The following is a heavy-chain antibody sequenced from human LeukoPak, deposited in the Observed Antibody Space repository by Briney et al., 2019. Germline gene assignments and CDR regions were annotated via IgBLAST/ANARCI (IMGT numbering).Heavy chain of an antibody. CDR3: ARAQFYSNYLSCDY. D-gene: IGHD4-11*01. Sequence: ASVKVSCKASGYTFTGYYMHWVRQAPGQGLEWMGWINPNSGGTNYAQKFQGRATMTRDTSISTAYMELSRLRSDDTAVYYCARAQFYSNYLSCDYWGQGALVTVSS. V-gene: IGHV1-2*02. CDR1: GYTFTGYY. CDR2: INPNSGGT. J-gene: IGHJ4*02.